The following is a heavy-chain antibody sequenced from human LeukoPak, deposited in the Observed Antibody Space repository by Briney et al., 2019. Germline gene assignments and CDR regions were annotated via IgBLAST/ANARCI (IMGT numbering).Heavy chain of an antibody. Sequence: SETLSLTCTVSGGSISSSSYYWGWIRQPPGKGLEWIGSIYYSGSTYYNPSLKSRVTISVDTSKNQFSLKLSSVTAADTAVYYCARTVLEFDYWGQGTLVTVSS. CDR1: GGSISSSSYY. D-gene: IGHD2/OR15-2a*01. CDR3: ARTVLEFDY. V-gene: IGHV4-39*01. CDR2: IYYSGST. J-gene: IGHJ4*02.